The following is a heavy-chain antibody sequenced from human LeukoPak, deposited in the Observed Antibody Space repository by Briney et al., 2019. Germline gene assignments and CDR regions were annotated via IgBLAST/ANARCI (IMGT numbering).Heavy chain of an antibody. CDR3: ASSRGSWPDYFDY. V-gene: IGHV3-48*01. Sequence: GGSLRLSCAASGFVFDYYAMNWVRQAPGKRLEWISYISGGGDNIQYADSVKGRFTISRDNAENSLYLQMNSLRAEDTAVYYCASSRGSWPDYFDYWGQGTLVTVSS. CDR1: GFVFDYYA. D-gene: IGHD6-13*01. CDR2: ISGGGDNI. J-gene: IGHJ4*02.